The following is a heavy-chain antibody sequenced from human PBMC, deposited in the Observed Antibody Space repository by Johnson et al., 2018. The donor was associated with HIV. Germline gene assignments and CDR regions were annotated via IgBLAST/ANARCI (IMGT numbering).Heavy chain of an antibody. CDR1: GFTFSSYW. CDR3: AREWGGKWNMAFDI. D-gene: IGHD2/OR15-2a*01. CDR2: IKQDGSEK. V-gene: IGHV3-7*01. J-gene: IGHJ3*02. Sequence: VLLVDSGGGLVQPGGSLRLSCAASGFTFSSYWMSWVRQAPGKGLEWVANIKQDGSEKYYVDSVKGRFTISRDNAKNSLYLQMNSLRAEDTAVYYCAREWGGKWNMAFDIWGQGTMVTVSS.